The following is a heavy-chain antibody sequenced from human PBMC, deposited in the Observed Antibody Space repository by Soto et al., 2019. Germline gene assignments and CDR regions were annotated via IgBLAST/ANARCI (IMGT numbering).Heavy chain of an antibody. V-gene: IGHV4-34*01. CDR3: ARGTRSIAVAGPVDY. Sequence: SETLSLTCAVYGGSFSGYYWSWIRQPPGKGLEWIGEINHSGSTNYNPSLKSRVTISVDTSKNQFSLKLSSVTAADTAVYYCARGTRSIAVAGPVDYWGQGTLVTVSS. CDR2: INHSGST. J-gene: IGHJ4*02. D-gene: IGHD6-19*01. CDR1: GGSFSGYY.